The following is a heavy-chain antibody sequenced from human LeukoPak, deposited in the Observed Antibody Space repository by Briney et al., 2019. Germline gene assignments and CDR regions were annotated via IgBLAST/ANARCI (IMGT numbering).Heavy chain of an antibody. Sequence: PGGSLRLSCAASGFTFSNYWMGWVRQPPGKGLQWVANIKEDGTEKYYVDSVKGRFTISRDNAKNSVYLQMNSLRVEDTAVYYCARDLGNWEKREWYFDLWGRGTLVTVSS. CDR2: IKEDGTEK. CDR3: ARDLGNWEKREWYFDL. J-gene: IGHJ2*01. CDR1: GFTFSNYW. D-gene: IGHD1-1*01. V-gene: IGHV3-7*01.